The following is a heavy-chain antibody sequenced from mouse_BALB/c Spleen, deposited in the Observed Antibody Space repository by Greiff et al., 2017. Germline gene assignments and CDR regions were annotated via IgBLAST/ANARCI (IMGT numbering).Heavy chain of an antibody. CDR3: ARHEASFYFDY. D-gene: IGHD6-1*01. Sequence: EVKLVESGGGLVKPGGSLKLSCAASGFTFSSYAMSWVRQTPEKRLEWVATISSGGSYTYYPDSVKGRFTISRDNAKNTLYLQMSSLRSEDTAMYYCARHEASFYFDYWGQGTTLTVSS. CDR2: ISSGGSYT. V-gene: IGHV5-9-3*01. J-gene: IGHJ2*01. CDR1: GFTFSSYA.